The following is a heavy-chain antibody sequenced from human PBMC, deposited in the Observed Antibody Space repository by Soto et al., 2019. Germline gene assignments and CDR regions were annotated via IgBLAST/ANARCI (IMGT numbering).Heavy chain of an antibody. CDR2: IIPIFGTA. J-gene: IGHJ4*02. Sequence: GASVKVSCKASGGTFSSYAISWARQAPGQGLEWMGGIIPIFGTANYAQKFQGRVTITRDKSTSTVYMELSSLRSEDTAVYYCARDMELVAGTVFDYWGQGTLVTVSS. CDR1: GGTFSSYA. D-gene: IGHD6-19*01. V-gene: IGHV1-69*05. CDR3: ARDMELVAGTVFDY.